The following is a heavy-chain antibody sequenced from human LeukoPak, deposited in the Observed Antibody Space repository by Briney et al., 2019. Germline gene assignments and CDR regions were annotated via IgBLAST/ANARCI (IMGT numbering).Heavy chain of an antibody. Sequence: GASVKVSCKASGYTFTDYYMHYVRQAPGQGLEWMGRINPNSGAADYAQKFQGRVTMTRDTSISTAYMDLSSLKSDGTAVYYCARESWGRKDASDIWGQGTMVTVSS. D-gene: IGHD3-16*01. CDR3: ARESWGRKDASDI. J-gene: IGHJ3*02. CDR2: INPNSGAA. V-gene: IGHV1-2*06. CDR1: GYTFTDYY.